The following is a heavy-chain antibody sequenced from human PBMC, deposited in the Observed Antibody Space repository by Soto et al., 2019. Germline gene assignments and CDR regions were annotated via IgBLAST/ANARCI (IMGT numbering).Heavy chain of an antibody. D-gene: IGHD1-20*01. CDR1: AYTFTSYA. CDR2: INAGNGNT. Sequence: ASVKVSCKASAYTFTSYAMHWVRQAPGQRLEWMGWINAGNGNTKYSQKLQGRVTITRDTSASTAYMEQSRMRSEDTAVYYCARGITLPTPLDYWGQGTLVTVSS. J-gene: IGHJ4*02. CDR3: ARGITLPTPLDY. V-gene: IGHV1-3*01.